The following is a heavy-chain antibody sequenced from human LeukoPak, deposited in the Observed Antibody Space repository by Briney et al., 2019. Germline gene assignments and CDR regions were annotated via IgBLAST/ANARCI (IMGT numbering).Heavy chain of an antibody. CDR1: GFTFNMYW. J-gene: IGHJ4*02. Sequence: GGSLRLSCAASGFTFNMYWMTWVRQAPGKGLESVAYINKDGSDKYYVDSVKGRFTVSRDSAKTSLYLQMNSLRAEDTAVYYCARDAGYGGNSDYWGQGTLVTVPS. D-gene: IGHD4-23*01. CDR2: INKDGSDK. V-gene: IGHV3-7*01. CDR3: ARDAGYGGNSDY.